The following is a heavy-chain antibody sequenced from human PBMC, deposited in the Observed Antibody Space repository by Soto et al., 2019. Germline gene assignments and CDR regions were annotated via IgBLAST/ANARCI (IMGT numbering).Heavy chain of an antibody. CDR3: ARDKGQGGTDFWSGYYRPYYYYYGMDV. CDR2: ISAYNGNT. Sequence: ASVKVSCKASGYTLTSYGIGWVRQAPGQGLEWMGWISAYNGNTHYAQKLQGRVTMTTDTSTSTAYMELRSLRSDDTAVYYCARDKGQGGTDFWSGYYRPYYYYYGMDVWGQGTTVTVSS. J-gene: IGHJ6*02. V-gene: IGHV1-18*01. D-gene: IGHD3-3*01. CDR1: GYTLTSYG.